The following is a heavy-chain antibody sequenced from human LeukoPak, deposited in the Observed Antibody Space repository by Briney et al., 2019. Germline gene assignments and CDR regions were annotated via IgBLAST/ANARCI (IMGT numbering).Heavy chain of an antibody. D-gene: IGHD1-14*01. J-gene: IGHJ6*03. CDR3: ARAASTGYYYYYMDV. CDR2: IYYSGST. CDR1: GGSISSYY. Sequence: PSETLSLTCTVSGGSISSYYWSWIRQPPGKGLEWIGYIYYSGSTNYNPSLKSRVTISVDTSKNQFSLKLSSVTAADTAVHYCARAASTGYYYYYMDVWGKGTTVTVSS. V-gene: IGHV4-59*01.